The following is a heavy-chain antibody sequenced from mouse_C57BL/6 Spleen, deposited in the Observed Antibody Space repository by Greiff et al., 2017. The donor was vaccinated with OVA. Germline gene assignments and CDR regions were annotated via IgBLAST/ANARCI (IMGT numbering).Heavy chain of an antibody. CDR2: INPNNGGT. J-gene: IGHJ4*01. CDR1: GYTFTDYY. CDR3: ASYGSSPLAMDY. Sequence: EVQLQQSGPELVKPGASVKISCKASGYTFTDYYMNWVKQSHGKSLEWIGDINPNNGGTSYNQKFKGKATLTVDKSSSTAYMELRSLTSEDSAVYYCASYGSSPLAMDYWGQGTSVTVSS. V-gene: IGHV1-26*01. D-gene: IGHD1-1*01.